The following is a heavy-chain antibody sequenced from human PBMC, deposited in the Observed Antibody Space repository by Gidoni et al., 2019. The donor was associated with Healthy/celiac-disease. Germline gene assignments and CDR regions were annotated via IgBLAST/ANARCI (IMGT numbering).Heavy chain of an antibody. J-gene: IGHJ4*02. V-gene: IGHV5-51*01. Sequence: EVQLVPSGAEVKKPGESLKISCKGSGYSFTSYWIGWVRQMPGKGLEWMGIIYPGDSYTRYSPSFQGQVTISADKSISTAYLQWSSLKASDTAMDYCARHGEGYSGYGGDFDYWGQGTLVTVSS. CDR2: IYPGDSYT. D-gene: IGHD5-12*01. CDR1: GYSFTSYW. CDR3: ARHGEGYSGYGGDFDY.